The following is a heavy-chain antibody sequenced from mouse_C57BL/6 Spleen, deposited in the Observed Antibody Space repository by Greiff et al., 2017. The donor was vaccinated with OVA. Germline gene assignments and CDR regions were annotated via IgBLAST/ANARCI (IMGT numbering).Heavy chain of an antibody. CDR1: GFTFSDYY. J-gene: IGHJ2*01. CDR3: ARGRITTFDY. V-gene: IGHV5-16*01. Sequence: EVKLMESEGGLVQPGSSMKLSCTASGFTFSDYYMAWVRQVPEKGLEWVANINYDGSSTYYLDSLKSRFIISRDNAKNILYLQMSSLKSEDTATYYCARGRITTFDYWGQGTTLTVSS. CDR2: INYDGSST. D-gene: IGHD1-1*01.